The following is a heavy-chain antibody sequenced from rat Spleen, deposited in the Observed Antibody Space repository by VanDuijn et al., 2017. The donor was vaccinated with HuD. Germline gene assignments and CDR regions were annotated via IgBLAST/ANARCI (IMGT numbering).Heavy chain of an antibody. J-gene: IGHJ2*01. V-gene: IGHV5-29*01. D-gene: IGHD1-12*02. CDR2: ISYGDSSGHSST. CDR3: ARHGYDGSYYYWDY. CDR1: GFTFSDYG. Sequence: EVQLVESGGGLVQPGRSLKLSCAASGFTFSDYGMAWVRQAPTKGLEWVATISYGDSSGHSSTYYRDSVKGRFTISRDNAKSTLSLQMDSLRSDDTATYYCARHGYDGSYYYWDYWGQGVMVTVSS.